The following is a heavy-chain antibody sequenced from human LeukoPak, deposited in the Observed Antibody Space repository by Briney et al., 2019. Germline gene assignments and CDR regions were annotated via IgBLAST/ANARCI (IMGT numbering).Heavy chain of an antibody. V-gene: IGHV3-64*01. CDR2: ISGNGGNT. CDR1: GFTFSSYA. D-gene: IGHD4-23*01. J-gene: IGHJ6*03. CDR3: ARDKVITPGYYYYMDV. Sequence: GGSLRLSCEASGFTFSSYAMGWVRQAPEKGLEHISAISGNGGNTYYANSVKGRFTISRDNSKNTLYLQMGSLRAEDMAVYYCARDKVITPGYYYYMDVWGKGTTVTVSS.